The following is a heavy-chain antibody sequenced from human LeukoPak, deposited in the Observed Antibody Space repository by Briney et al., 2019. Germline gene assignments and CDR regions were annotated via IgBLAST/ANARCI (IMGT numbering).Heavy chain of an antibody. D-gene: IGHD2-21*02. CDR3: AKRGGDGDY. V-gene: IGHV3-7*01. J-gene: IGHJ4*02. CDR1: GFTFSSYH. CDR2: IREDGSEK. Sequence: GGSLRLSCAASGFTFSSYHMNWVRQAPGKGLEWVANIREDGSEKYYVDSVKGRFTISRDNAKNSLYLQVNSLRAEDTAVYYCAKRGGDGDYWGQGTLVTVSS.